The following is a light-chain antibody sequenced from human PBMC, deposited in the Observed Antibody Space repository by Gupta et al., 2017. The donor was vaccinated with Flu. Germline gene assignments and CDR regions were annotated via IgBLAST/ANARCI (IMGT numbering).Light chain of an antibody. Sequence: PSSLSASVGDSVTISCRASQSISTNLCWYQQKPGKAPKLLISTSSKLQSGVPSRFSGSGSGADFTLIIRMLQPEDLATYYCQQTDSSPWTFGQGTKVEI. J-gene: IGKJ1*01. CDR1: QSISTN. V-gene: IGKV1-39*01. CDR2: TSS. CDR3: QQTDSSPWT.